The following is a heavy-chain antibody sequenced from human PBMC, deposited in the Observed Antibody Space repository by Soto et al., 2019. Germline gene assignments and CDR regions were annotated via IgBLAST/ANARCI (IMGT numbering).Heavy chain of an antibody. CDR1: GGRFIYNA. J-gene: IGHJ6*02. CDR2: IIPVFRTP. D-gene: IGHD2-2*02. Sequence: QVQLVQSGAEVRKPGSSAKVSCKGSGGRFIYNAMHWVRLAPGQGLEWMGAIIPVFRTPRYAQKFQGRLTITAADSTADDATSAAYMELSSLTSEDTAVYFWSKSRAYHDVDSTFYNEMDVWGQGTTVIVSS. V-gene: IGHV1-69*01. CDR3: SKSRAYHDVDSTFYNEMDV.